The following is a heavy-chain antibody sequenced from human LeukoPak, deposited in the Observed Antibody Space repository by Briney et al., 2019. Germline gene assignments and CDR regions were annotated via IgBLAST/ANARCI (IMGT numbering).Heavy chain of an antibody. CDR2: INHSGST. J-gene: IGHJ6*04. V-gene: IGHV4-34*01. D-gene: IGHD5-18*01. CDR1: GGPFSGYY. CDR3: ARGRIQLWSGNYYYGMDV. Sequence: SETLSLTCAVYGGPFSGYYWSWIRQPPGKRLEWIGEINHSGSTNYNPSLKSRVTISVDTSKNQFSLKLSSVTAADTAVYYCARGRIQLWSGNYYYGMDVWGKGTTVTVSS.